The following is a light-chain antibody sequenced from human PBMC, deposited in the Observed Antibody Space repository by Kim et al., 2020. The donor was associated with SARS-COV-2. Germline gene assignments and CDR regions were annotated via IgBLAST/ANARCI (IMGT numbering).Light chain of an antibody. V-gene: IGLV2-14*03. Sequence: GQSFTISCTGTSSDVGAYDFVSWYQQHPGTAPKLIIYDVSHRPSGVSNRFSGSKSGNTASLTISGLQAEDEADYYCASCSTTTNVLFGGGTQLTVL. J-gene: IGLJ2*01. CDR2: DVS. CDR1: SSDVGAYDF. CDR3: ASCSTTTNVL.